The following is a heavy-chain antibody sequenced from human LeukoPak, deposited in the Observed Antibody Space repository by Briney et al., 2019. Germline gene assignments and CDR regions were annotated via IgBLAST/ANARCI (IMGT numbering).Heavy chain of an antibody. D-gene: IGHD3-3*01. CDR3: ARDFWSGYYTED. CDR2: ISDSSSGSTSII. Sequence: GGSLRLSCEFSGIIFSTYAMNWVRQAPGKGLEWISYISDSSSGSTSIIHYADSVKGRFTISRDNAKNSLHLQMDSLSAEDTAVYYCARDFWSGYYTEDWGQGALVIVSS. V-gene: IGHV3-48*04. J-gene: IGHJ4*02. CDR1: GIIFSTYA.